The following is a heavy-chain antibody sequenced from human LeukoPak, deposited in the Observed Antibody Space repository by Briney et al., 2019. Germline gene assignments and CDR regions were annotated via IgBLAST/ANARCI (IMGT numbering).Heavy chain of an antibody. Sequence: SETLSLTCTVSGGSISSYYWSWVRQPPGKGLEWIGYIYYSGSTNYNPSLKSRVTISVDKSKNQFSLKLSSVTAADTAVYYCARDLKGSGWYGWFDPWGQGTLVTVSS. CDR1: GGSISSYY. D-gene: IGHD6-19*01. J-gene: IGHJ5*02. V-gene: IGHV4-59*12. CDR2: IYYSGST. CDR3: ARDLKGSGWYGWFDP.